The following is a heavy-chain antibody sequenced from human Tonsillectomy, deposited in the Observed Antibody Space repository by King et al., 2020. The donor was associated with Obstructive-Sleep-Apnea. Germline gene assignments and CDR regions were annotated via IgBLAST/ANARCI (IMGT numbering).Heavy chain of an antibody. J-gene: IGHJ4*02. D-gene: IGHD5-24*01. CDR1: GCSISSSNYY. V-gene: IGHV4-39*07. Sequence: LQLQESGPGLVKASETLSLTCTVSGCSISSSNYYWGWIRQPPGKGLECIGSIYYTGSTYYNPSLKSRLTMSVETSKNQFSLKLSSLSAADTAVYYCGREGRWLQFRGDDYWGQGTQVTVSS. CDR3: GREGRWLQFRGDDY. CDR2: IYYTGST.